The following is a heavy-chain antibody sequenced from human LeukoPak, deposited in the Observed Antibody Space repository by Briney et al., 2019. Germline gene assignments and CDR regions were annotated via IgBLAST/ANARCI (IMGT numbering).Heavy chain of an antibody. CDR2: IYTSGSA. D-gene: IGHD6-6*01. Sequence: SETLSLTCTVSGGSISSGSYYWSWIRQPAGKGLEWIGRIYTSGSANYNPSLKSRVTMSVDTSKNQFSLNLSSVTAADTAVYYCATEIQNIAGRVYWGQGTLVTVSS. V-gene: IGHV4-61*02. CDR3: ATEIQNIAGRVY. J-gene: IGHJ4*02. CDR1: GGSISSGSYY.